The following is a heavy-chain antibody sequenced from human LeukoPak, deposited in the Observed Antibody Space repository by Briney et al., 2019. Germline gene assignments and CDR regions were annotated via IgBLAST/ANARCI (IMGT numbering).Heavy chain of an antibody. J-gene: IGHJ6*04. CDR1: GFTFSSYD. V-gene: IGHV3-23*01. D-gene: IGHD2-2*01. Sequence: GGSLSLSCAASGFTFSSYDMHWVRQATGKGLEWVSAISGSGGSTYYADSVKGRFTISRDNSKNTLYLQMNSLRAEDTAVYYCAKDAMNSPVWGKGTTVTVSS. CDR3: AKDAMNSPV. CDR2: ISGSGGST.